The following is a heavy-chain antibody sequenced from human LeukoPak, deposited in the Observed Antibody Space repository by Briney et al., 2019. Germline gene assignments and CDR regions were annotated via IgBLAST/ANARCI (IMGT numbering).Heavy chain of an antibody. J-gene: IGHJ6*03. V-gene: IGHV1-8*03. CDR2: MNPNSGNT. D-gene: IGHD2-15*01. Sequence: ASVKVSCKASGYTFTSYDINWVRQAPGQGLEWMGWMNPNSGNTGYAQKFQGRVTITRNTSISTAYMELSSLRSEDTAVYYCARRYCSGGSCSRHLNYYYYYVDVWGKGTTVTVSS. CDR1: GYTFTSYD. CDR3: ARRYCSGGSCSRHLNYYYYYVDV.